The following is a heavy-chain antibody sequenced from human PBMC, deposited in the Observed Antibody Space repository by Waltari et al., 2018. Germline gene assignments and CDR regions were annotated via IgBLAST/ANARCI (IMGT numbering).Heavy chain of an antibody. Sequence: QVQLQQWGAGLFKPSETLSLACGASTGSFRPYYWIWFRQPPGKRLEWIGEINHSGYTNYNPSLRGRVTISADTSKNQVSLELNSVTAADTAVYYCARGTDYGGNYGFFWGQGTLVTVSS. J-gene: IGHJ4*02. CDR2: INHSGYT. CDR1: TGSFRPYY. D-gene: IGHD4-17*01. V-gene: IGHV4-34*01. CDR3: ARGTDYGGNYGFF.